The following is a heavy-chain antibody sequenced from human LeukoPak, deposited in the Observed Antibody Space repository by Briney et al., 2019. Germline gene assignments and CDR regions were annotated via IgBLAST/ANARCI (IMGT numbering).Heavy chain of an antibody. CDR3: AKEYYYDSSGYYRTYHYYYYGMDV. D-gene: IGHD3-22*01. CDR1: GGSISSSSYY. J-gene: IGHJ6*02. V-gene: IGHV4-39*01. Sequence: PSETLSLTCTVSGGSISSSSYYWGWIRQPPGKGLEWIGSIYYSGSTYYNPSLKSRVTISVDTSKNQFSLKLSSVTAADTAVYYCAKEYYYDSSGYYRTYHYYYYGMDVWGQGTTVTVSS. CDR2: IYYSGST.